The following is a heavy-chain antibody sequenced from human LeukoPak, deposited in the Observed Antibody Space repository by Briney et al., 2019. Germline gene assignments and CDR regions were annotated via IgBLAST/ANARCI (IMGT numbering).Heavy chain of an antibody. Sequence: ASVRVSCKASEHTFTNYDINWVRQVAGQGLEWMGWMNPNRGHTRYAQKFQGRITMTRNTSISTVYMELSSLRSEDTAVYYCARMVTYSDYWGQGSQVIVSS. CDR1: EHTFTNYD. J-gene: IGHJ4*02. V-gene: IGHV1-8*01. CDR2: MNPNRGHT. CDR3: ARMVTYSDY. D-gene: IGHD2-21*02.